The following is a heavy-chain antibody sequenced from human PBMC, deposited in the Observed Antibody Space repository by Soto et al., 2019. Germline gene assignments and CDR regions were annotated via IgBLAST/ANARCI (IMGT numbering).Heavy chain of an antibody. V-gene: IGHV3-30-3*01. CDR2: ISYDGSNK. D-gene: IGHD3-3*01. CDR3: ARARRIYYDFWTPLLAADGMDV. Sequence: QVQLVESGGGVVQPGRSLRLSCAASGFTFSSYAMHWVRQAPGKGLEWVAVISYDGSNKYYADSVKGRFTISRDNSNNTLYLQMNSLRAEDTAVYYCARARRIYYDFWTPLLAADGMDVWGQGTTVTVSS. J-gene: IGHJ6*02. CDR1: GFTFSSYA.